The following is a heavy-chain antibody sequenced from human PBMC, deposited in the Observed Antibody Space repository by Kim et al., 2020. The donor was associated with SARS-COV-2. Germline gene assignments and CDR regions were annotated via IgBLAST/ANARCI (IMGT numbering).Heavy chain of an antibody. V-gene: IGHV3-74*01. CDR3: TTAFEY. CDR1: GFTFTNYW. J-gene: IGHJ4*02. Sequence: GGSLRLSCAAAGFTFTNYWMHWVRQVPGKGLVWVAGINNYGTHTYYADAVRGRFTISRDNSKNMVYLQMNSLGAEDTALYYCTTAFEYCGQGTRVTVSS. CDR2: INNYGTHT.